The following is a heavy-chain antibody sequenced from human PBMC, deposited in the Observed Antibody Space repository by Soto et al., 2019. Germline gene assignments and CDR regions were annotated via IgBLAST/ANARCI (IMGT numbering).Heavy chain of an antibody. D-gene: IGHD3-3*01. CDR2: IYYSGST. CDR3: ARVRGLATIFGVVFDGMDV. V-gene: IGHV4-31*03. CDR1: GGSISSGGYY. Sequence: SGTLSLTCTVSGGSISSGGYYWSWIRQHPGKGLEWIGYIYYSGSTYYNPSLKSRVTISVDTSKNQFSLKLSSVTAADTAVYYCARVRGLATIFGVVFDGMDVWGHGTTVTVSS. J-gene: IGHJ6*02.